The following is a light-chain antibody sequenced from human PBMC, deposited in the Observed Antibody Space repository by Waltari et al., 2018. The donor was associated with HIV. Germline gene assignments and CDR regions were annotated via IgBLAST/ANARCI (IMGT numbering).Light chain of an antibody. Sequence: DIVMTQSPDSLTVSLGGRATINCKSSRSVLYSSDNKNYLVWYQQKSGQSPKVVISWASTRESGVPDRFSGSGSGTDFTLTISSLQAEDVALYYCQQYFKTPYTFGQGTKVEI. J-gene: IGKJ2*01. V-gene: IGKV4-1*01. CDR1: RSVLYSSDNKNY. CDR3: QQYFKTPYT. CDR2: WAS.